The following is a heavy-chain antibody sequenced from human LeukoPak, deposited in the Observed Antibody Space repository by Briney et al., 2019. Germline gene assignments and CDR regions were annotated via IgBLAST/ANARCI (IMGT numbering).Heavy chain of an antibody. V-gene: IGHV3-33*06. CDR2: IWNDGSNK. J-gene: IGHJ5*01. Sequence: GGSLRLSCAASGFTVSTNYMSWVRQAPGKGLEWVAVIWNDGSNKYYGDSVKGRFTISRDNSKNTLYLQMNSLRVEDTAVYYCAKDAQRGFDYSNSLESWGQGTLVTVSS. CDR3: AKDAQRGFDYSNSLES. CDR1: GFTVSTNY. D-gene: IGHD4-11*01.